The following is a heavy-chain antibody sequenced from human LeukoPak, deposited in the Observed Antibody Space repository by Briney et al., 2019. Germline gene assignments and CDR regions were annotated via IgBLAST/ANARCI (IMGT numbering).Heavy chain of an antibody. V-gene: IGHV3-23*01. CDR1: GFTVSSNY. J-gene: IGHJ4*02. CDR2: ISGSGGST. Sequence: GGSLRLSRAASGFTVSSNYMSWVRQAPGKGLEWVSAISGSGGSTYYADSVKGRFTISRDNSKNTLYLQMNSLRAEDTAVYYCAKGRSGQQLVLDDYWGQGTLVTVSS. CDR3: AKGRSGQQLVLDDY. D-gene: IGHD6-13*01.